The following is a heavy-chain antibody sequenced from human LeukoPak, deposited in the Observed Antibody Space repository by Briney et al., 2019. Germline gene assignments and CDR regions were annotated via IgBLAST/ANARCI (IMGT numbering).Heavy chain of an antibody. CDR1: GGSMRSYY. Sequence: PSETLSLTCTVSGGSMRSYYWSWIRQPPGKGLEWVGYIFYSGSTNYNPSLKSRVTISVDPSKNQFSLKLSSVTAAATAVYYCARSPRFSMVRGAFEMDVWGKGTTVTISS. J-gene: IGHJ6*04. D-gene: IGHD3-10*01. CDR2: IFYSGST. CDR3: ARSPRFSMVRGAFEMDV. V-gene: IGHV4-59*01.